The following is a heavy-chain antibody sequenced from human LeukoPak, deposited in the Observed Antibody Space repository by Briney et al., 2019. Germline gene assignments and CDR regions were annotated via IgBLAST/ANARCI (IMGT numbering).Heavy chain of an antibody. CDR2: IYYSGST. CDR3: ARVYGDYVDY. V-gene: IGHV4-59*08. CDR1: GGSISSYY. J-gene: IGHJ4*02. Sequence: SETLSLTCTVSGGSISSYYWSWIRQPPGKGLEWIGYIYYSGSTNYNPSLKSRVTISVDTSKNQFSLKLSSVTAADTAVYYCARVYGDYVDYWGQGTLVTVYS. D-gene: IGHD4-17*01.